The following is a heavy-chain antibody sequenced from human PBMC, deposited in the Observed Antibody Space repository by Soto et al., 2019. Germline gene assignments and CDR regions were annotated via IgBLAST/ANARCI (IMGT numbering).Heavy chain of an antibody. CDR2: TYHSGNP. J-gene: IGHJ4*02. CDR1: GDTISTGGYS. CDR3: ARRGSGWFFDY. Sequence: PSETLSLTCGVSGDTISTGGYSWAWIRQPPGKALEWIGHTYHSGNPYYNPSLKSRVIISVDTSKNQFSLKLSSVTAADTAVYYCARRGSGWFFDYWGPGTLVTVSS. D-gene: IGHD6-19*01. V-gene: IGHV4-30-2*01.